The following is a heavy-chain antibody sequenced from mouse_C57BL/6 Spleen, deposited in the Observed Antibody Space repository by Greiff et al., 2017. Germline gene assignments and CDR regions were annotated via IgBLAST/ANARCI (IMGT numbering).Heavy chain of an antibody. CDR3: AREGIYYDYDGGFAY. J-gene: IGHJ3*01. CDR2: IYPRDGST. CDR1: GYTFPAHT. Sequence: VQLQQSDAELVKPGASVKISCKVSGYTFPAHTIHWLKRRPEQGLEWIGYIYPRDGSTKYNEKFKGKATLTADKSSSTAYMQLNSLTSEDSAVYFCAREGIYYDYDGGFAYWGQGTLVTVSA. D-gene: IGHD2-4*01. V-gene: IGHV1-78*01.